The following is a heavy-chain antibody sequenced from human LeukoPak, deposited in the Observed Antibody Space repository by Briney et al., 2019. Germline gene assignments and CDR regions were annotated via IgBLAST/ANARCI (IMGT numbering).Heavy chain of an antibody. J-gene: IGHJ4*02. CDR2: INPNSGGT. Sequence: ASVKVSCKASGYTFTDQRIHWVRQAPGQGLEWLGWINPNSGGTNYAQKFEGRIAMTTDTSINTGYMEMTRLTSDDTAVYYCARAHSSLRLYHFDYWGQGTLVTVSS. D-gene: IGHD6-13*01. V-gene: IGHV1-2*02. CDR1: GYTFTDQR. CDR3: ARAHSSLRLYHFDY.